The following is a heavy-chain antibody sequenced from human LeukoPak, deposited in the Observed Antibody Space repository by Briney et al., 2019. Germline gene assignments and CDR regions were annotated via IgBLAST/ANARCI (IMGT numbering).Heavy chain of an antibody. CDR1: GFTFSSYA. CDR2: ISGSGGNT. D-gene: IGHD3-3*01. V-gene: IGHV3-23*01. Sequence: PGGSLRLSCAASGFTFSSYAMSWVRQAPGKGLEWVSAISGSGGNTYYADSVKGRFTISRDNSKNTLYLQMNSLRAEDTAVYYCAKASYYDFWSGYNNYFDYWGQGTLVTVSS. J-gene: IGHJ4*02. CDR3: AKASYYDFWSGYNNYFDY.